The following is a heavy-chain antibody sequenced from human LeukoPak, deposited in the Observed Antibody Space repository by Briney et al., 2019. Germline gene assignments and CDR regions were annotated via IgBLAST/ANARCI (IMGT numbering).Heavy chain of an antibody. Sequence: GGSLRLSCAASGFTFSTYAMSWVRQAPGKGLEWVSTIIGSGESTYYADSVKGRFTVSRDNSKNTLYLQVNSLRVEDTGFYYCAKHLSSSSRYYYDSWGQGTLVTVSS. CDR2: IIGSGEST. D-gene: IGHD6-13*01. J-gene: IGHJ4*02. V-gene: IGHV3-23*01. CDR3: AKHLSSSSRYYYDS. CDR1: GFTFSTYA.